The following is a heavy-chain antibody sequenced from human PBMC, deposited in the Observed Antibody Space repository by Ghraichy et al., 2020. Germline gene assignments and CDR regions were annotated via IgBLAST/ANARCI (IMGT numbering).Heavy chain of an antibody. V-gene: IGHV4-38-2*02. CDR1: GYSISSGYY. Sequence: SETLSLTCAVSGYSISSGYYWGWIRQPPGKGLEWIGSIYHSGSTYYNPSLKSRVTISVDTSKNQFSLKLSSVTAADTAVYYCARDSIVVVPAAQYYYYGMDVWGQGTTVTVSS. CDR2: IYHSGST. CDR3: ARDSIVVVPAAQYYYYGMDV. J-gene: IGHJ6*02. D-gene: IGHD2-2*01.